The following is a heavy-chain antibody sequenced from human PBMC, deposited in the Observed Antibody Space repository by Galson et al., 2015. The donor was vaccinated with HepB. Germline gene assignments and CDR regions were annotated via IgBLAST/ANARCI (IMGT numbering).Heavy chain of an antibody. V-gene: IGHV4-34*01. Sequence: ETLSLTCAVYGGSFSGYYWSWIRQPPGKGLEWVGEINHSGSTNYNPSLKSRVTISVDTSKNQFSLKLSSVTAADTAVYYCARGSWGRYDYWGQGTLVTVSS. J-gene: IGHJ4*02. D-gene: IGHD7-27*01. CDR2: INHSGST. CDR3: ARGSWGRYDY. CDR1: GGSFSGYY.